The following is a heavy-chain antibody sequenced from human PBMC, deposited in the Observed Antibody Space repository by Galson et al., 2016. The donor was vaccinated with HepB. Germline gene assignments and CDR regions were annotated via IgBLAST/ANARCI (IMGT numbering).Heavy chain of an antibody. Sequence: SLRLSCAASGFSFRSYAMHWVRQAPGKGLEWVAVISHDGGDKYYADSVKGRFTISRDNSKKTVYLQMNSLRAEDTAVYYCARGPGSYYRGREFYYGMDVWGQGTTVTVSS. CDR1: GFSFRSYA. CDR2: ISHDGGDK. V-gene: IGHV3-30*04. J-gene: IGHJ6*02. CDR3: ARGPGSYYRGREFYYGMDV. D-gene: IGHD3-10*01.